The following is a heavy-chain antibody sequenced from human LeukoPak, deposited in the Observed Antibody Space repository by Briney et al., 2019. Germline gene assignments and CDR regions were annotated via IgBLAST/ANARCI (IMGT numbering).Heavy chain of an antibody. CDR3: AREGTKSSGWTRGWLDP. V-gene: IGHV3-7*01. D-gene: IGHD6-19*01. CDR2: IKQDGSEK. Sequence: GGSLRLSCAASGFTFSSYWMSWVRQAPGKGLEWVANIKQDGSEKYYVDSVKGRFTISRDNAKNSLYLQMNSLRAEDTAVYYCAREGTKSSGWTRGWLDPWGQGTLVTVSS. CDR1: GFTFSSYW. J-gene: IGHJ5*02.